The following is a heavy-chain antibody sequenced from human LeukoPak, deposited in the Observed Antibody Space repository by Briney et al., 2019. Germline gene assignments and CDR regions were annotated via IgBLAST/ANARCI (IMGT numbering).Heavy chain of an antibody. Sequence: GESRKISCNGSGYSFTTYWIGWVRQMPGKGLEWMGIIYPGDSDTRYSPSFQGQVTISADKSISTAYLQWSSLKASDTAMYYCARHQIVGATRSPFDYWGQGTLVTVSS. J-gene: IGHJ4*02. CDR2: IYPGDSDT. CDR1: GYSFTTYW. CDR3: ARHQIVGATRSPFDY. D-gene: IGHD1-26*01. V-gene: IGHV5-51*01.